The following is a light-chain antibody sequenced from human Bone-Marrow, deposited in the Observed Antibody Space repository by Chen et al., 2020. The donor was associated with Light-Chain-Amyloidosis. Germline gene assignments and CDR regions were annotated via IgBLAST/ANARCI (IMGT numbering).Light chain of an antibody. V-gene: IGKV1-27*01. CDR3: QTYNTAPHLT. CDR2: AAS. Sequence: DIQMTQSPSSLSVSVGDRVTLTCRASQAIGNFLAWYQQRPGKVPEILIYAASTLQPGVPSRFSGGGSGTLFTLTITSLQPEDVATYYCQTYNTAPHLTFGGGTKVEIK. J-gene: IGKJ4*01. CDR1: QAIGNF.